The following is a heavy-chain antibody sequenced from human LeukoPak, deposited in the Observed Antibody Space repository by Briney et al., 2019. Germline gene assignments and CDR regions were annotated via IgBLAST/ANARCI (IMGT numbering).Heavy chain of an antibody. Sequence: SETLSLTCAVSGGSISSSNWWSWVRQPPGKGLEWIGETYHSGSTNYNPSLKSRVTISVDTSKNQFSLKLSSVTAADTAEYYCARHDYGDYEAHFDYWGQGTLVTVSS. J-gene: IGHJ4*02. CDR2: TYHSGST. CDR1: GGSISSSNW. V-gene: IGHV4-4*02. D-gene: IGHD4-17*01. CDR3: ARHDYGDYEAHFDY.